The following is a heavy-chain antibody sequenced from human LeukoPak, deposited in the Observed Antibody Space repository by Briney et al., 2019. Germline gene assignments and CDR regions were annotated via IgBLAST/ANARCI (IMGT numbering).Heavy chain of an antibody. D-gene: IGHD6-13*01. J-gene: IGHJ4*02. CDR1: GFTFSSYG. CDR2: ISGSGGST. V-gene: IGHV3-23*01. Sequence: GGSLRLSCAASGFTFSSYGMSWVRQAPGKGLEWVSAISGSGGSTYYADSVKGRFTISRDNSKNTLYLQMNSLRAEDTAVYYCAKDSHSSSWYALDYWGQGTLVTVSS. CDR3: AKDSHSSSWYALDY.